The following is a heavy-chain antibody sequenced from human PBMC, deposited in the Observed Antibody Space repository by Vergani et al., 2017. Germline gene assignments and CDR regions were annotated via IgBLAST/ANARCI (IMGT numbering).Heavy chain of an antibody. V-gene: IGHV1-18*01. CDR2: ISAYNGNT. CDR3: ARDLEGGYYYGSGSANY. D-gene: IGHD3-10*01. CDR1: GYTFTSYG. Sequence: QVQLVQSGAEVKKPGASVKVSCKASGYTFTSYGISWVRQAPGQGLEWMGWISAYNGNTNYAQKLQGRVTMTTDNSTSTAYMELRSLRSDYTAVYYCARDLEGGYYYGSGSANYWGQGTLVTVSS. J-gene: IGHJ4*02.